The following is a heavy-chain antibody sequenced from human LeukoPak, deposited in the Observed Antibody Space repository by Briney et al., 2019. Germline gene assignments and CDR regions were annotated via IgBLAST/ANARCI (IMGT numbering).Heavy chain of an antibody. CDR2: INPRGGTT. CDR1: GYTFTSYY. D-gene: IGHD5-24*01. Sequence: ASVKVSCKASGYTFTSYYTHWVRQTPGQGLEWMGLINPRGGTTNYAQKFQGRVTMTRDTSISTAYMELSRLRSDDTAVYYCARVLRDGYNYWTIGYWGQGTLVTVSS. CDR3: ARVLRDGYNYWTIGY. J-gene: IGHJ4*02. V-gene: IGHV1-2*06.